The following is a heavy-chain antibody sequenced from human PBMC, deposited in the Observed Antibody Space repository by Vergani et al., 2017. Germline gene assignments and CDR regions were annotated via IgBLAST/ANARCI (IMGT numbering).Heavy chain of an antibody. CDR1: GFTFSSYG. J-gene: IGHJ6*02. Sequence: QVQLLESGGGVVQPGGSLRLSCAASGFTFSSYGMHCVRQAPGKGLEWVAFIRYDGSNKYYADSVKGRFTISRDNSKNTLYLQMNSLRAEDTAVYYCAKDYEKVAGHDYYYGMDVWGQGTTVTVSS. CDR2: IRYDGSNK. CDR3: AKDYEKVAGHDYYYGMDV. V-gene: IGHV3-30*02. D-gene: IGHD2-15*01.